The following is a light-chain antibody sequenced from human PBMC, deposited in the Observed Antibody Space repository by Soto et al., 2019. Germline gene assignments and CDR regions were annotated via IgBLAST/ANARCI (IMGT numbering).Light chain of an antibody. CDR1: QGISNY. CDR2: ATS. J-gene: IGKJ1*01. CDR3: QNYNSVPRT. V-gene: IGKV1-27*01. Sequence: DIQMTQSPSSLSASVGDRVTITCRASQGISNYLAWYQQKPGKVPKLLVYATSTLRSGVPSRFTGSGSGTDFTLTISSLQPEDVATYFCQNYNSVPRTFGQGTRVELK.